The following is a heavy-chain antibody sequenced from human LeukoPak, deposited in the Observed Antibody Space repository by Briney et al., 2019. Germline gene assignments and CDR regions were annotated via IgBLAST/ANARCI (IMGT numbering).Heavy chain of an antibody. CDR3: ARLTYDRGLWYFDY. Sequence: SETLSLTCTVSGGSISSYYWSWIRQPPGKGLEWIGYIYYSGSTNYNPSLKSRVTISVDTSKNQFSLKLSSVTAADTAVYYCARLTYDRGLWYFDYWVQGTLVTVSS. J-gene: IGHJ4*02. CDR2: IYYSGST. V-gene: IGHV4-59*08. D-gene: IGHD3-10*02. CDR1: GGSISSYY.